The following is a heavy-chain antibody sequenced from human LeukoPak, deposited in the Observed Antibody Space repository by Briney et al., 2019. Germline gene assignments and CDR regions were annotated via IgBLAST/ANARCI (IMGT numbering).Heavy chain of an antibody. CDR3: ARDSCGSPSCFDY. D-gene: IGHD2-2*01. Sequence: GSLRLSCTASGFTFSSYGMDWVRQAPGRGLEWVAAIQYDGSIEYYADSAKGRFTISRDQSKNTLFLQVNSLRAEDTAVYYCARDSCGSPSCFDYWGQGTLVTVSS. CDR1: GFTFSSYG. J-gene: IGHJ4*02. CDR2: IQYDGSIE. V-gene: IGHV3-33*02.